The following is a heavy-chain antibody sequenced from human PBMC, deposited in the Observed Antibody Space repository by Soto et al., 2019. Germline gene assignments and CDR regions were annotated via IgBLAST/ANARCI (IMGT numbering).Heavy chain of an antibody. CDR1: GFIFSDHY. Sequence: EVQLVESGGGLVQPGGSLRLSCAASGFIFSDHYMDWVRQAPGKGLEWVARSTNKATSYTTVYAASVKGRFIISRNESKNSLYLQLDSLKTEDTAVYFCVRGKNSFDIWGHGTMVTASS. CDR2: STNKATSYTT. J-gene: IGHJ3*02. CDR3: VRGKNSFDI. V-gene: IGHV3-72*01.